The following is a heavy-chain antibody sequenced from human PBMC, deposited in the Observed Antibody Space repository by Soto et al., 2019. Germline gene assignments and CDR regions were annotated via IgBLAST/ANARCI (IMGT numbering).Heavy chain of an antibody. D-gene: IGHD2-2*01. CDR2: INPSGGST. CDR1: GYTFTSYY. J-gene: IGHJ5*02. V-gene: IGHV1-46*01. Sequence: ASVKVSCKASGYTFTSYYMHWVRQPPGQGLEWMGIINPSGGSTSYAQKFQGRVTMTRDTSTSTVYMELSSLRSEDTAVYYCARDSAIVVVPAAMSDSPWFDPWGQGTLVTVSS. CDR3: ARDSAIVVVPAAMSDSPWFDP.